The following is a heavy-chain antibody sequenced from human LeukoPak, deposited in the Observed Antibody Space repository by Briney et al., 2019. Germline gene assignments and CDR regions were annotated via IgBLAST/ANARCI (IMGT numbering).Heavy chain of an antibody. V-gene: IGHV1-18*01. Sequence: GASVKVSCKASGYTFTSYGISWVRQAPGQGLEWMGWISAYNGNTNYAQKLQGRVTMTTDTSTSTAYMELRSLRSDDTAVYYCARAPAPYYYDSSGLFDYWGQGTLVTVSS. CDR1: GYTFTSYG. CDR3: ARAPAPYYYDSSGLFDY. D-gene: IGHD3-22*01. CDR2: ISAYNGNT. J-gene: IGHJ4*02.